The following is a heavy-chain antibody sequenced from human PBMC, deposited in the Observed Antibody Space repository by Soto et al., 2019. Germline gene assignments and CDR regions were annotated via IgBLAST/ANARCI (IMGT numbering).Heavy chain of an antibody. CDR1: GYTLTELS. J-gene: IGHJ5*02. V-gene: IGHV1-24*01. Sequence: QVQLVQSGAEVKKPGASVKVSCKVSGYTLTELSMHWVRQAPGKGLEWMGGFDPEDGETIYAQKFQGRVTMTEDTSTDTAYMELSSLRSEDTAVYYCATANSRITIFGVVQGHLDPWGQGTLVTVSS. D-gene: IGHD3-3*01. CDR2: FDPEDGET. CDR3: ATANSRITIFGVVQGHLDP.